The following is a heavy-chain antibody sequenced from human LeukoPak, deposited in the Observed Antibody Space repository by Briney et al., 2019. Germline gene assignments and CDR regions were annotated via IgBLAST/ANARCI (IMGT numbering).Heavy chain of an antibody. J-gene: IGHJ6*03. V-gene: IGHV1-69*05. D-gene: IGHD2-2*01. CDR1: GGTFSSYA. CDR3: ARGLGYCSSTSCYLPMIYYYMDV. Sequence: GSSVKVSCTASGGTFSSYAISWVRQAPGQGLEWMGGIIPIFGTANYAQKFQGRVTITTDESTSTAYMELSSLRSEDTAVYYCARGLGYCSSTSCYLPMIYYYMDVWGKGTTVTVSS. CDR2: IIPIFGTA.